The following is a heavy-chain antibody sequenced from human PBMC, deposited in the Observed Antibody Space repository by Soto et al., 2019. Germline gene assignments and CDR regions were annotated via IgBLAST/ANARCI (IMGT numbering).Heavy chain of an antibody. V-gene: IGHV3-72*01. Sequence: EVQLVESGGGLVQPEGSLRLSCAASGFTFRDHYMDWVRQAPGKGLEWVGRFRNKANRYTTEYAASVKGRFTISRDESQNSLYLQMNSLKTDDTAVYYCVRANPTGEWRSCDYWGQGTLVTVSS. CDR2: FRNKANRYTT. D-gene: IGHD2-8*02. CDR1: GFTFRDHY. CDR3: VRANPTGEWRSCDY. J-gene: IGHJ4*02.